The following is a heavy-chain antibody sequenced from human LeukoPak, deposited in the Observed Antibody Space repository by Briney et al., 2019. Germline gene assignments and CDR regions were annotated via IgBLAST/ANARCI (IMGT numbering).Heavy chain of an antibody. CDR2: INHSGST. CDR1: SGSFSGYY. Sequence: SETLSLTCAVYSGSFSGYYWSWIRQPPGKGLEWIGEINHSGSTNYNPSLKSRVTISVDTSKNQFSLKLSSVTAADTAVYYCARSKPPITMIVVRLRGAFDIWGQGTMVTVSS. V-gene: IGHV4-34*01. CDR3: ARSKPPITMIVVRLRGAFDI. J-gene: IGHJ3*02. D-gene: IGHD3-22*01.